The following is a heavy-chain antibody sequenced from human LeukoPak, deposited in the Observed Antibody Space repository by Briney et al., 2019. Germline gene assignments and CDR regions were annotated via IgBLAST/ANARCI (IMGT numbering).Heavy chain of an antibody. CDR1: GGTFSSYA. Sequence: ASVKVSCKASGGTFSSYAISWVRQAPGQGLEWMGGIIPIFGTANYAQKFQGGVTITADESTSTAYMELSSLRSEDTAVYYCARDLAGLVDPWGQGTLVTVSS. J-gene: IGHJ5*02. CDR2: IIPIFGTA. D-gene: IGHD6-25*01. V-gene: IGHV1-69*13. CDR3: ARDLAGLVDP.